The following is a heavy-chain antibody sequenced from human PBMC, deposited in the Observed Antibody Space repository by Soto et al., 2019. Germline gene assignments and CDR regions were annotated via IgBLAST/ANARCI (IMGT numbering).Heavy chain of an antibody. V-gene: IGHV3-30*03. CDR2: ISYDGTKT. J-gene: IGHJ4*02. CDR1: GFTFSIYA. D-gene: IGHD6-19*01. Sequence: QVQLVESGGGVVQPGRSLRVSCAASGFTFSIYAMHWVGTAPGTGLEWVAVISYDGTKTYYADSVTGRFTISRDNSKITVYRQMNSLRDEDTAVYYCADDRGPRRQWRIDHCDYWGQGTLVTVSP. CDR3: ADDRGPRRQWRIDHCDY.